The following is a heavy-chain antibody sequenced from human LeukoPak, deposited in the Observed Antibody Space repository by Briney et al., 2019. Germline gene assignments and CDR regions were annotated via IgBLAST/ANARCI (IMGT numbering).Heavy chain of an antibody. V-gene: IGHV3-30-3*01. CDR3: AKVYSSGWYDGDY. CDR2: ISYDGSNK. Sequence: PGGSLRLSCAASGFTFSSYAMHWVRQAPGKGLEWVAVISYDGSNKYYADSVKGRFTISRDNSKNTLYLQMNSLRAEDTAVYYCAKVYSSGWYDGDYWGQGTLVTVSS. D-gene: IGHD6-19*01. CDR1: GFTFSSYA. J-gene: IGHJ4*02.